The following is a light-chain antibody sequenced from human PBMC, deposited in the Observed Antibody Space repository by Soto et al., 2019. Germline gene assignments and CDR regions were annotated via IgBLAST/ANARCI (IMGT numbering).Light chain of an antibody. CDR1: SSDVGGYNY. Sequence: QSVLTQSASVSGSPGQSITISCTGTSSDVGGYNYVSWYQQHPGKAPKLIIYDVSNRPSGVSTRFSGSKSVNTASLTISGLQAEDEADYSCSSYTSTNSWVFGGGTKRTVL. CDR2: DVS. CDR3: SSYTSTNSWV. J-gene: IGLJ3*02. V-gene: IGLV2-14*01.